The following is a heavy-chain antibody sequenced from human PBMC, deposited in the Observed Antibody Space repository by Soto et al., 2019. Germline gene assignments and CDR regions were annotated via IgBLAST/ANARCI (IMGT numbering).Heavy chain of an antibody. D-gene: IGHD3-10*01. CDR1: GGSISSGDYY. Sequence: PSETLCLTCTVSGGSISSGDYYWSWIRQPPGKGLEWIGYIYYSGSTYYNPSLKSRVTISVDTSKNNFSLKLSSVTAADTAVYYCATIKLGSNRLDYWGQGTLVTVSS. CDR2: IYYSGST. V-gene: IGHV4-30-4*01. J-gene: IGHJ4*02. CDR3: ATIKLGSNRLDY.